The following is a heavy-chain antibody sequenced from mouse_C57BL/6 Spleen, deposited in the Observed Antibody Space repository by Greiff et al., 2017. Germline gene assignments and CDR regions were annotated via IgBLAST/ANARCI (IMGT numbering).Heavy chain of an antibody. CDR1: GFSLTSYG. CDR3: AREGTAYAMDY. D-gene: IGHD2-14*01. J-gene: IGHJ4*01. CDR2: IWSGGST. V-gene: IGHV2-2*01. Sequence: QVQLQQSGPGLVQPSQSLSITCTVSGFSLTSYGVHWVRQSPGKGLEWLGVIWSGGSTDYNAAFISRLSISKDNSKSQVFFKMNSLQADDTAIYYCAREGTAYAMDYWSQGTSVTVSS.